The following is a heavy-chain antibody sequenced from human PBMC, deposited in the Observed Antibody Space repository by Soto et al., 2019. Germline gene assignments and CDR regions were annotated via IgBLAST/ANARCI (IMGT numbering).Heavy chain of an antibody. CDR2: IYYSGST. D-gene: IGHD3-3*01. V-gene: IGHV4-61*01. CDR3: AREGGDYDFWSGYYRGGWFDP. Sequence: PSETLSLTCTVSGGSISSSNYYWGWIRQPPGKGLEWIGYIYYSGSTNYNPSLKSRVTISVDTSKNQFSLKLSSVTAADTAVYYCAREGGDYDFWSGYYRGGWFDPWGQGTLVTVSS. CDR1: GGSISSSNYY. J-gene: IGHJ5*02.